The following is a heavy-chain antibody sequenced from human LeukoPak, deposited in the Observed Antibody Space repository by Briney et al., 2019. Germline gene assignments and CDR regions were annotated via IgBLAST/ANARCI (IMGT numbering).Heavy chain of an antibody. Sequence: GGSLRLSCAASGFTFSKYWMSWVRQVPGKGLEWVVNINERGNEKNYVDSVKGRFTVSRDNAQDSLYLQMNSLRAEDTGVYYCAKAVAGAFDYWGQGTLVTVSS. CDR2: INERGNEK. D-gene: IGHD6-19*01. V-gene: IGHV3-7*03. J-gene: IGHJ4*02. CDR1: GFTFSKYW. CDR3: AKAVAGAFDY.